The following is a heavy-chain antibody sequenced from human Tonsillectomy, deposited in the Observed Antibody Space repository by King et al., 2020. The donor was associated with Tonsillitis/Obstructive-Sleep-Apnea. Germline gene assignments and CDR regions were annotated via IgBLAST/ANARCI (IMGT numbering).Heavy chain of an antibody. J-gene: IGHJ3*02. CDR1: GGTFSTYA. CDR2: IIPIFGTA. D-gene: IGHD4/OR15-4a*01. V-gene: IGHV1-69*01. Sequence: QLVQSWAEVKKPGSSVKVSCKASGGTFSTYAISWVRQAPGQGPECMGGIIPIFGTAHYAQKCQGRVTSTADESTSTAYMELSSLRSEDTAMYYCARDLTEAFDIWGQGTMVTVSS. CDR3: ARDLTEAFDI.